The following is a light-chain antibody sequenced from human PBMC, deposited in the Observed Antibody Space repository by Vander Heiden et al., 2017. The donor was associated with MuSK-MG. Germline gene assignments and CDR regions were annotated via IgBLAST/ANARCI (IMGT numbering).Light chain of an antibody. CDR2: EVT. V-gene: IGLV2-23*02. CDR3: CSYVSGRTHWV. J-gene: IGLJ3*02. Sequence: QSALTQPASVSGSPGQSITISCTGTSSDVGSFNLVSWYQQEPGKAPKLMIYEVTKRPSGVSHRFSGSKSGSTASLTISGLQADDEADYHCCSYVSGRTHWVFGGGTKLTVL. CDR1: SSDVGSFNL.